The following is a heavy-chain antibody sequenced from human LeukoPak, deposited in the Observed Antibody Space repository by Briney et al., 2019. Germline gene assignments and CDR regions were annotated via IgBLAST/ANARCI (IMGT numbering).Heavy chain of an antibody. J-gene: IGHJ4*02. CDR1: GYTFTNYY. D-gene: IGHD4-17*01. CDR3: ARVDADAATETTNYFDY. Sequence: AAVKVSCKASGYTFTNYYMHWVGQAPGQGLEWMGVINPSGGSTTYAQKFQGRVTMTRDMSTSTVYMELSSLRSEDTAVYYCARVDADAATETTNYFDYWGQGPLVTVSS. V-gene: IGHV1-46*01. CDR2: INPSGGST.